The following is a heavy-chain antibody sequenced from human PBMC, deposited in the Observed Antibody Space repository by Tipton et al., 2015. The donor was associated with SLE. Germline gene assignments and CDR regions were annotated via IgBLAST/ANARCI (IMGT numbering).Heavy chain of an antibody. Sequence: TLSLTCTVSGGSISSYYWSWIRQPPGKGLEWIEYIYYSGSTNYNPSLKSRVTISVDTSKNQFSLKLSSVTAADTAVYYCAGASPPFVPSGEGFDPWGQGTLVTVSS. J-gene: IGHJ5*02. CDR1: GGSISSYY. CDR2: IYYSGST. D-gene: IGHD2-2*01. CDR3: AGASPPFVPSGEGFDP. V-gene: IGHV4-59*12.